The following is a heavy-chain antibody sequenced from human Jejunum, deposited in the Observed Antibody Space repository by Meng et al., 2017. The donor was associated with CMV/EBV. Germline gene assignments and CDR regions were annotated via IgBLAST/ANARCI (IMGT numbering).Heavy chain of an antibody. D-gene: IGHD2-15*01. CDR3: ARDYSVSM. CDR2: IGSNINYI. J-gene: IGHJ4*02. Sequence: SCTASGFEFSSYSMTWVRQAPGKGLEWVSAIGSNINYIDYADSVRGRFTISRDNAKNSLYLQMNSLRGEDTAIYYCARDYSVSMGGQGTRVTVSS. V-gene: IGHV3-21*01. CDR1: GFEFSSYS.